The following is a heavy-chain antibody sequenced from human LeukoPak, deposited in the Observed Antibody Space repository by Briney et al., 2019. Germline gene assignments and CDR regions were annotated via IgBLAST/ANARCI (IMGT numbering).Heavy chain of an antibody. CDR3: ARGELLHHNWFDP. Sequence: GESLKISCKGSGYSFTSYWIGWVLQMPGKGLEWMGIIYPGDSDTRYSPSFQGQVTISADKSISTAYLQWSSLKASDTAMYYCARGELLHHNWFDPWGQGTLVTVSS. J-gene: IGHJ5*02. D-gene: IGHD1-26*01. CDR1: GYSFTSYW. CDR2: IYPGDSDT. V-gene: IGHV5-51*01.